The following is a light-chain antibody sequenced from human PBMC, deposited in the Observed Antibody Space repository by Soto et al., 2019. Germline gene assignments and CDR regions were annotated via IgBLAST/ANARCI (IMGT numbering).Light chain of an antibody. CDR3: QQYGSSTVT. CDR1: QSLLHSDGKTY. V-gene: IGKV3-20*01. CDR2: GAS. Sequence: ILMTQTPLSLSIIPGQTASISCKSSQSLLHSDGKTYFYWYQQKPGQAPRLLIYGASSRATGIPDRFSGSGAGTDFTLTISRLEPEDFAVYYCQQYGSSTVTFGQGTKVDIK. J-gene: IGKJ1*01.